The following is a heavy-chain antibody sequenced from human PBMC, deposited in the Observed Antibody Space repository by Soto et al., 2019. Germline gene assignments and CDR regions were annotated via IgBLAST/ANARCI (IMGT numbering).Heavy chain of an antibody. V-gene: IGHV4-30-2*01. Sequence: QLQLQESGSGLVKPSQTLSLTCAVSGGSISSGGYSWSWIRQPPGKGLEWIGYIYHSGSTYYNPSLTSRVTISVDRSKNQFSLKLSSVTAADTDVYYCARVTSGWEVYYFDYWGQGTLVTVSS. CDR2: IYHSGST. J-gene: IGHJ4*02. CDR1: GGSISSGGYS. D-gene: IGHD6-19*01. CDR3: ARVTSGWEVYYFDY.